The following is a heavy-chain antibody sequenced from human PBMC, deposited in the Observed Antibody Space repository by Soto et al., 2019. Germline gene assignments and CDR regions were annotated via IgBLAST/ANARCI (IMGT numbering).Heavy chain of an antibody. V-gene: IGHV2-5*02. J-gene: IGHJ4*02. CDR2: IYWDDDK. D-gene: IGHD3-16*01. CDR1: GFSLRTTGVG. CDR3: AHTWGLPFDY. Sequence: QITLKESGPTLVKPTQTLTLTCTYSGFSLRTTGVGVGWIRQPPGKALEWLGIIYWDDDKRYSPSLKSRLILPSDISKSQVVLTMTNMDPLDTATYFCAHTWGLPFDYWGQGTLVIVSS.